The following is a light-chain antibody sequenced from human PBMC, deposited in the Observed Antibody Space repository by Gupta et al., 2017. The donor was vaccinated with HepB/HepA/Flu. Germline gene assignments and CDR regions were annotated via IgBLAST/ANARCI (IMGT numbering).Light chain of an antibody. CDR3: QQSYRNQYT. CDR2: AAS. J-gene: IGKJ2*01. Sequence: DIQMTQSPSSLSASVGDRVTITCRASQSISSYLNWYQQKPGKAPKLLIYAASSLQSGVPSRFSGSGSGTDFTLTISSLQPEDFATYDCQQSYRNQYTFGQGTKLEIK. CDR1: QSISSY. V-gene: IGKV1-39*01.